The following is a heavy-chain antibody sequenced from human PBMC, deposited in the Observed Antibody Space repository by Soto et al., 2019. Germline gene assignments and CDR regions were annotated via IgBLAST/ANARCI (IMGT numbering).Heavy chain of an antibody. V-gene: IGHV3-33*06. Sequence: GGSLRLSCAASGFTFSSYGMHWVRQAPGKGLEWVAVIWYDGSNKYYADYVKGRFTISRDNSKNTLYLQMNSLRAEDTSVYYCAKGGSSSVGYYYYYMDVWGKGTTVTVSS. CDR3: AKGGSSSVGYYYYYMDV. D-gene: IGHD6-6*01. CDR2: IWYDGSNK. J-gene: IGHJ6*03. CDR1: GFTFSSYG.